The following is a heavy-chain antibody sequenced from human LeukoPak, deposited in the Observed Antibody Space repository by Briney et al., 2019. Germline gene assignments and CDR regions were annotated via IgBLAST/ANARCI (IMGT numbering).Heavy chain of an antibody. V-gene: IGHV4-4*07. D-gene: IGHD6-13*01. CDR2: IYTSGST. CDR1: GGYISSYY. CDR3: ARDRAAAGTTPFDY. Sequence: SETLSLTCTVSGGYISSYYWSWIRQPAGKGLEWIGRIYTSGSTNYNPSLKSRVTMSVDTSKNQFSLKLSSVTAADTAVYYCARDRAAAGTTPFDYWGQGTLVTVSS. J-gene: IGHJ4*02.